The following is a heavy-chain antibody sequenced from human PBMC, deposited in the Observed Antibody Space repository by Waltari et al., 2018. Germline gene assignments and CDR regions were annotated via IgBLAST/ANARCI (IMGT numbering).Heavy chain of an antibody. J-gene: IGHJ4*02. V-gene: IGHV1-69*08. Sequence: QVQLEQSGPDVKRPGSSAKVSCKASGGTFNTYTFSWVRQAPGQGLEWMGRIIPRLGMPNYAQKFQGRASITADTSTATAYLELSSLTSEDTAVYFCARDRADDGDNGDFWGQGTLVTVSS. CDR2: IIPRLGMP. CDR1: GGTFNTYT. D-gene: IGHD4-17*01. CDR3: ARDRADDGDNGDF.